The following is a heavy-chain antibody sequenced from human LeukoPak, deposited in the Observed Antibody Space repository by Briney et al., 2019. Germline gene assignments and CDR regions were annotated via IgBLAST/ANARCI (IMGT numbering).Heavy chain of an antibody. V-gene: IGHV1-46*01. CDR2: INPSGGST. J-gene: IGHJ5*02. Sequence: ASVKVSCKASGYTFTSYYMHWVRQAPRQGLEWMGIINPSGGSTSYAQKFQGRVTMTRDTSTSTVYMELSSLRSEDTAVYYCARERLGLKGAAAGTQNWFDPWGQGTLVTVSS. CDR1: GYTFTSYY. CDR3: ARERLGLKGAAAGTQNWFDP. D-gene: IGHD6-13*01.